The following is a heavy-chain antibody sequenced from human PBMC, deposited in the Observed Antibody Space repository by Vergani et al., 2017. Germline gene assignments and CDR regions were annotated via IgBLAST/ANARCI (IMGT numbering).Heavy chain of an antibody. CDR1: GFTFSSYS. D-gene: IGHD2/OR15-2a*01. Sequence: EVQLVESGGGLVKPGGSLRLSCAASGFTFSSYSMIWVRQAPGKGLEWVSAITGSATSTYYANSVKGRFIISRDNSNNTLYLQMNNLRAGDTAVYYCAKLFSGTYYDFWGRGTLVVVSS. CDR3: AKLFSGTYYDF. CDR2: ITGSATST. J-gene: IGHJ4*02. V-gene: IGHV3-23*04.